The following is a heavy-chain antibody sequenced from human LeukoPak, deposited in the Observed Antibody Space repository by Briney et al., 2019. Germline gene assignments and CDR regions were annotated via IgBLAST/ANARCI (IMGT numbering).Heavy chain of an antibody. D-gene: IGHD1-1*01. CDR3: AKPRAMTTGVGRYFDL. Sequence: GGSLRLSCAASGFTFTSYAMSWIRQAPGKGLEWVSAISGGGEDTYYPDSVKGRFTISRDNSKNTLYLQMNSLRAEDTAVYYCAKPRAMTTGVGRYFDLWGRGTLVTVSS. CDR1: GFTFTSYA. J-gene: IGHJ2*01. CDR2: ISGGGEDT. V-gene: IGHV3-23*01.